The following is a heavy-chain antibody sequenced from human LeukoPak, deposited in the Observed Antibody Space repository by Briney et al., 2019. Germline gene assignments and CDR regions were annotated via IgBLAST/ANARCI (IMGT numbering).Heavy chain of an antibody. V-gene: IGHV1-18*01. CDR3: ARDPYYYDSSGTLDY. J-gene: IGHJ4*02. CDR1: GYTFTSYG. CDR2: ISAYNGNT. D-gene: IGHD3-22*01. Sequence: GASVKVSCKASGYTFTSYGISWVRQAPGQGLEWMGWISAYNGNTNYAQKLLGRVTMTTDTSTSTAYMELRSLRSDDTAVYYYARDPYYYDSSGTLDYWGQGTLVTVSS.